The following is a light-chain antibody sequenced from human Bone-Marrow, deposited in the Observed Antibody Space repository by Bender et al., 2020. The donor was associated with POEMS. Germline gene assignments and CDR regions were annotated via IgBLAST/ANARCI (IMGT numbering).Light chain of an antibody. J-gene: IGLJ3*02. CDR1: SSNVASNY. V-gene: IGLV1-47*01. Sequence: QSLLTQSPSASGPPGQRVTLSCSGSSSNVASNYVYWYQQFAGMAPRLLIYKNDQRPSGVPDRFSASKSGTSASLAVSGLRSDDEATYYCAAWDDNLSVWVFGGGTKLTVL. CDR3: AAWDDNLSVWV. CDR2: KND.